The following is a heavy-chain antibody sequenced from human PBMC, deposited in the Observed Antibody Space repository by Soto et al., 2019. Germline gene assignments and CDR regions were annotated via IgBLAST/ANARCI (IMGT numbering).Heavy chain of an antibody. Sequence: AGWSLRLSCAASGFTFDDYAMHWVRQAPGKGLEWVSGISWNSGSIGYADSVKGRFTISRDNAKNSLYLQMNSLRAEDTALYYCAKGDYDFWCGTSGHGMDVWGQGSKVTGYS. V-gene: IGHV3-9*01. CDR3: AKGDYDFWCGTSGHGMDV. J-gene: IGHJ6*02. D-gene: IGHD3-3*01. CDR2: ISWNSGSI. CDR1: GFTFDDYA.